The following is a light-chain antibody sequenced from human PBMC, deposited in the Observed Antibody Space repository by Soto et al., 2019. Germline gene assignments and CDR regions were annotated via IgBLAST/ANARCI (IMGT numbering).Light chain of an antibody. CDR1: NSNIGSDI. V-gene: IGLV1-44*01. Sequence: QSVLTQPPSASGTPGQRATISCCGSNSNIGSDIVNCYQLLPGAAPEVLINTTNQRPSGVPERFSGSKSGTSASLAISGLQSEVEANSFCATWDGGLSGPFVFGTGTKVTVL. CDR3: ATWDGGLSGPFV. CDR2: TTN. J-gene: IGLJ1*01.